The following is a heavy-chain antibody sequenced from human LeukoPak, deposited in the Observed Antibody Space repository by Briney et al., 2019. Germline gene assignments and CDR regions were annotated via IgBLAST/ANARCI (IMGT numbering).Heavy chain of an antibody. CDR3: AIRETHCSSPSCNN. Sequence: PGGSLRLSCAASGCIFSTNYMTLVRQAPGKGLELVSVIYSGGSTYYSDYVKGRFIVFRDKSNNTVYLQVNSLSDEDTAVYYCAIRETHCSSPSCNNWGQGTLVTVS. CDR2: IYSGGST. CDR1: GCIFSTNY. J-gene: IGHJ4*02. D-gene: IGHD2-2*01. V-gene: IGHV3-66*01.